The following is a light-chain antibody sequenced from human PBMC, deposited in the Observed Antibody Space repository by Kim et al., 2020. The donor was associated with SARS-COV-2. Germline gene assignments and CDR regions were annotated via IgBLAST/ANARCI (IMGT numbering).Light chain of an antibody. CDR3: AAWDDSLPGWV. CDR2: GND. CDR1: GANGKFYV. V-gene: IGLV1-44*01. J-gene: IGLJ3*02. Sequence: GQTVAIACSGGGANGKFYVINWDQQVSGAAPQLVIYGNDRRPSGVPGRFSGSKSGASASLAITDLQYDDEAEYFCAAWDDSLPGWVFGGGTQLTVL.